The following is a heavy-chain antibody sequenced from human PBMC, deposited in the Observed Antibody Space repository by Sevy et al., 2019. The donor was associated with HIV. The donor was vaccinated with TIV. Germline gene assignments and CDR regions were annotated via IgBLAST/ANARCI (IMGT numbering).Heavy chain of an antibody. J-gene: IGHJ3*02. V-gene: IGHV3-30*18. D-gene: IGHD4-17*01. Sequence: GSLRLSCAASGFTFSSYGMHWVRQAPGKGLEWVAVISYDGSNKYYADSVKGRFTISRDNSKNTLYLQMNSPRAEDTAVYYCAKALMTTVIGNAFDIWGQGTMVTVSS. CDR2: ISYDGSNK. CDR3: AKALMTTVIGNAFDI. CDR1: GFTFSSYG.